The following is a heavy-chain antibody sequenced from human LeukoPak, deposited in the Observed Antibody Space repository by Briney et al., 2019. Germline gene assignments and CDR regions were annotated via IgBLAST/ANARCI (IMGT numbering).Heavy chain of an antibody. D-gene: IGHD3-22*01. V-gene: IGHV1-2*02. J-gene: IGHJ6*02. CDR2: IKIKGDGT. CDR3: ARDFRTYYYDSSGRDLDV. CDR1: GYTFTGYY. Sequence: ASLRVSCEASGYTFTGYYMHWVRQAPGQGLEWMGGIKIKGDGTNYAQKFQGRVTMTRYTSISTASMELRRLRSDDTAVYYCARDFRTYYYDSSGRDLDVWGQGTTVTVSS.